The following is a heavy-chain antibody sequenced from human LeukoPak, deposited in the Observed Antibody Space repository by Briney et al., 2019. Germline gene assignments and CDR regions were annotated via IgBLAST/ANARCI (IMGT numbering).Heavy chain of an antibody. V-gene: IGHV1-69*01. CDR2: IIPIFGTA. CDR3: ARARITMVRGVYLGGYFDY. D-gene: IGHD3-10*01. Sequence: SVKVSCKASGGTFSSCAISWVRQAPGQGLEWMGGIIPIFGTANYAQKFQGRVTITADESTSTAYMELSSLRSEDTAVYYCARARITMVRGVYLGGYFDYWGQGTLVTVSS. CDR1: GGTFSSCA. J-gene: IGHJ4*02.